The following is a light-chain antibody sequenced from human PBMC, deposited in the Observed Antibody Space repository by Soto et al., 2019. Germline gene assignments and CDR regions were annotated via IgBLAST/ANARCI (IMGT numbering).Light chain of an antibody. CDR1: SGHSNYP. J-gene: IGLJ3*02. Sequence: QSVLTQSPSASASLGASVKLTCTLSSGHSNYPIAWHQQQPEKSPRYLMNIKTDGSHNKGDGIPDRFSGSSSGAERYLTISSLQSEDEADYYCQTWGTGWVFGGGTKLTVL. V-gene: IGLV4-69*01. CDR3: QTWGTGWV. CDR2: IKTDGSH.